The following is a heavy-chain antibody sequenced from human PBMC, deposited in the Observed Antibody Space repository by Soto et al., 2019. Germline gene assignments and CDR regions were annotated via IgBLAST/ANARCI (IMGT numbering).Heavy chain of an antibody. CDR3: AREVITMVRGVSWFDP. CDR2: IYYSGST. Sequence: LSLTCTVSGGSISSGGYYWSWIRQHPGKGLEWIGYIYYSGSTYYNPSLKSRVTISVDTSKNQFSLKLSSVAAADTAVYYCAREVITMVRGVSWFDPWGQGTLVTVSS. J-gene: IGHJ5*02. D-gene: IGHD3-10*01. CDR1: GGSISSGGYY. V-gene: IGHV4-31*03.